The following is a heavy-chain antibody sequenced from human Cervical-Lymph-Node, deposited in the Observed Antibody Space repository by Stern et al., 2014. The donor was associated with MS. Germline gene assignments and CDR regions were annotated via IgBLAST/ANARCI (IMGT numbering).Heavy chain of an antibody. V-gene: IGHV3-48*01. CDR2: ISRTSSTI. J-gene: IGHJ4*02. CDR1: GFAFSTSD. CDR3: AGRRAYSSLYYFDS. D-gene: IGHD2-21*01. Sequence: EVQLVESGGGLVQPGESLRLSCAASGFAFSTSDMNWVRQAPGKGLEWVSYISRTSSTIYYADSVKGRFTISRDNARNSLYLQMNSLGADDTAMYYCAGRRAYSSLYYFDSWGQGTLVTVSS.